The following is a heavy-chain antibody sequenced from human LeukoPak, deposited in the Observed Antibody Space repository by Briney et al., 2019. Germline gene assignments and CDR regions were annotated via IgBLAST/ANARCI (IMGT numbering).Heavy chain of an antibody. V-gene: IGHV1-69*04. J-gene: IGHJ6*02. CDR3: ARGRAVAAGMDV. Sequence: ASVKVSCKASGGTFSSYAISWVRQAPGQGLEWMGRIIPILGIANYAQKFQGRVTITADKSTSTAYMELSSLRSEDTAVYYCARGRAVAAGMDVWGQGTTVTVSS. CDR1: GGTFSSYA. CDR2: IIPILGIA. D-gene: IGHD6-19*01.